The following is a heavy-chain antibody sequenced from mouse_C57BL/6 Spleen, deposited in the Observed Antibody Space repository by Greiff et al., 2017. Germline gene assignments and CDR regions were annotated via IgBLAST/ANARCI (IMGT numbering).Heavy chain of an antibody. V-gene: IGHV1-50*01. J-gene: IGHJ2*01. D-gene: IGHD2-12*01. Sequence: QVQLHQPLAELVKPGASVKLSCKASVYTFTSYWLQWVKQRPGQGLEWIGEIDPSDSYTNYNQKFKGKATLTVDTSSSTAYMQLSSLTSEDSAVYYCARTTVDYWGQGTTRTVSS. CDR3: ARTTVDY. CDR1: VYTFTSYW. CDR2: IDPSDSYT.